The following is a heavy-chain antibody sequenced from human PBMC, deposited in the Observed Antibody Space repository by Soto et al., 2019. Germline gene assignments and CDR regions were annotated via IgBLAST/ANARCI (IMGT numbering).Heavy chain of an antibody. CDR3: AVFCGHPPTTVTTKKLVTSDY. Sequence: PSETLSLTCAVSGGSISSGGYSWSWIRQPPGKGLEWIGYIYHSGSTYYNPSLESRVTISVDKSKNQFSLKLSSVTAADTAVYYCAVFCGHPPTTVTTKKLVTSDYWGQGTLVTVSS. D-gene: IGHD4-17*01. CDR1: GGSISSGGYS. V-gene: IGHV4-30-2*01. J-gene: IGHJ4*02. CDR2: IYHSGST.